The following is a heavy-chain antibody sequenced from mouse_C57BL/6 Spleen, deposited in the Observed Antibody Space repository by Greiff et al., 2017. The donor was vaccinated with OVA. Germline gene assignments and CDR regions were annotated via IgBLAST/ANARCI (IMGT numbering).Heavy chain of an antibody. J-gene: IGHJ2*01. Sequence: QVQLQQSGAELVKPGASVKLSCKASGYTFTSYWMQWVKQRPGQGLEWIGEIDPSDSYTNYNQKFKGKATLTVDTSSSTAYMQLSSLTSEDSAVYYCAREGVGLYYFDYWGQGTTLTVSS. CDR3: AREGVGLYYFDY. CDR2: IDPSDSYT. V-gene: IGHV1-50*01. CDR1: GYTFTSYW. D-gene: IGHD1-1*02.